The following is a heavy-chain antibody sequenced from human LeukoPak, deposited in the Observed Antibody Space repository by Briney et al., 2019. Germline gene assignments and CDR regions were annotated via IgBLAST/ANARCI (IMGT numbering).Heavy chain of an antibody. CDR1: GYTFTSYG. Sequence: ASVKVSCKASGYTFTSYGISWVRQAPGQGLEWMGGISAYNGNTNYAQKLQGRVTMTTDTSTSTAYMELRSLRSDDTAVYYCARGREYQLLWVAFDIWGQGTMVTVSS. CDR3: ARGREYQLLWVAFDI. V-gene: IGHV1-18*01. CDR2: ISAYNGNT. J-gene: IGHJ3*02. D-gene: IGHD2-2*01.